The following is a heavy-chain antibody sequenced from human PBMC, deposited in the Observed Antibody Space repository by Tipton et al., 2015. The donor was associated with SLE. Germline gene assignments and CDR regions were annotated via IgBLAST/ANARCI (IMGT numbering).Heavy chain of an antibody. CDR1: GGSFSGFY. J-gene: IGHJ5*02. Sequence: TLSLTCAVRGGSFSGFYWSWIRQPPGKGLEWIGEINHSGNTNYNPSLKSRVTISVDTPTKNQFSLNLSSVTAADTAVYYCARSEVVPARNWFDPWGQGTLVTVSS. V-gene: IGHV4-34*01. D-gene: IGHD2-2*01. CDR3: ARSEVVPARNWFDP. CDR2: INHSGNT.